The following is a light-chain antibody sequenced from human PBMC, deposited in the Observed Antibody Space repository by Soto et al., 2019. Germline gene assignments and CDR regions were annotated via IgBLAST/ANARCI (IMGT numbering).Light chain of an antibody. J-gene: IGKJ1*01. CDR1: QSISSW. Sequence: DIQITQSPSTLSASVGDRATITCRASQSISSWLAWYQQKPGKAPKLLIYDASNLESGVPSRFSGGGSGTEFSLTISSLQPDDFATYYCQQYNYFWAFGQGTKVDIK. CDR2: DAS. CDR3: QQYNYFWA. V-gene: IGKV1-5*01.